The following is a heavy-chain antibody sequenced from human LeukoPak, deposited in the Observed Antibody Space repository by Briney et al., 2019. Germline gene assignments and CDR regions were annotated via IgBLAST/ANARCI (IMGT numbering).Heavy chain of an antibody. CDR3: ARDRGQLWLQVGFDC. Sequence: SETLSLTCTVSGGSISSSSYYWGLIRQPPGKGLEWIGSIYYSGSTYYNPSLKSRVTISVDTSKNQFSLKLSSVTAADTAVYYCARDRGQLWLQVGFDCWGQGTLVTVSS. CDR2: IYYSGST. J-gene: IGHJ4*02. V-gene: IGHV4-39*07. CDR1: GGSISSSSYY. D-gene: IGHD5-18*01.